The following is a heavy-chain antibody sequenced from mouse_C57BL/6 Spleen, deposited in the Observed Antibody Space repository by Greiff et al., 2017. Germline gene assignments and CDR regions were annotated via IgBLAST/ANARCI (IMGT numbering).Heavy chain of an antibody. Sequence: VQLQQSGPELVKPGASVKISCKASGYSFTGYYMNWVKQSPEKSLEWIGEINPSTGGTTYNQKFKAKATLTVDKSSSTAYMQLKRLTSEDSADYYCARETDFDVWGTGTTVTVSS. CDR2: INPSTGGT. V-gene: IGHV1-42*01. J-gene: IGHJ1*03. CDR3: ARETDFDV. CDR1: GYSFTGYY.